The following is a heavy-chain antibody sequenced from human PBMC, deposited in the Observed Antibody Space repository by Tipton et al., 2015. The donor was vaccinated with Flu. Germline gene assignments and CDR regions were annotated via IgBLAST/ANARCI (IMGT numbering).Heavy chain of an antibody. V-gene: IGHV3-23*01. Sequence: SLRLSCAASGFTFRNYAMGWVRQAPGKGPEWVSMISGGRGGTTYYADSVRGRFTISRDNPKNTLYLQMDSLRAEDTAVYYCAKEVDTVIVAVTVYLDYWGQGIPVTVSS. CDR3: AKEVDTVIVAVTVYLDY. CDR2: ISGGRGGTT. D-gene: IGHD3-22*01. CDR1: GFTFRNYA. J-gene: IGHJ4*02.